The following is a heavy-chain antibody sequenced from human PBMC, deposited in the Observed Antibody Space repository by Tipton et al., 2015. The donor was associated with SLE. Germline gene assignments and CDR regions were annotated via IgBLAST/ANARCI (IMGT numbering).Heavy chain of an antibody. CDR1: GFTVSSNY. J-gene: IGHJ4*02. D-gene: IGHD3-10*01. V-gene: IGHV3-53*01. CDR2: IYSGGST. Sequence: SLRLSCAASGFTVSSNYMSWVRQAPGKGLEWVSVIYSGGSTYYADSVKGRFTISRDNSKNTLYPQMNSLRAEDTAVYYCARVRVGSFDYWGQGTLVTVSS. CDR3: ARVRVGSFDY.